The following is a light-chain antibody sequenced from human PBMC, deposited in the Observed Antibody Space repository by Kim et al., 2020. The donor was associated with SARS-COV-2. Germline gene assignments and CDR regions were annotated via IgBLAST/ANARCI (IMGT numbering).Light chain of an antibody. CDR3: SSYTSSSTLV. CDR1: SSDVGGYNY. Sequence: QSVLTQPASVSGSPGQSITISCTGTSSDVGGYNYVSWYQQHPGKAPKLMIYDVCNRPSGVSNRFSGSKSGNTASLTISGLQAEDEADYYCSSYTSSSTLVFGGGTQLTVL. CDR2: DVC. J-gene: IGLJ2*01. V-gene: IGLV2-14*03.